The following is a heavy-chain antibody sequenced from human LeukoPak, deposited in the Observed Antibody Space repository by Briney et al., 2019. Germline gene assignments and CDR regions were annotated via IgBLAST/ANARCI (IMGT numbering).Heavy chain of an antibody. J-gene: IGHJ6*02. D-gene: IGHD6-13*01. CDR1: GYTFTSYD. CDR3: ARVGAAAGIYYYYGMDV. CDR2: MNPNSGNT. V-gene: IGHV1-8*01. Sequence: ASVKVSCKASGYTFTSYDINWVRQATGQGLEWMGWMNPNSGNTGYAQKFQGRVTMTRNTSISTAYMELSSLRSEDTAVYYCARVGAAAGIYYYYGMDVWGQGTTVTVSS.